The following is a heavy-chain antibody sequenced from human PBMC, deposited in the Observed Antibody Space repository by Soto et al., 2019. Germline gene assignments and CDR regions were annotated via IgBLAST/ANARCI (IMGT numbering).Heavy chain of an antibody. CDR2: IYYSWST. J-gene: IGHJ5*02. D-gene: IGHD3-3*01. Sequence: QVQLQESGPGLVKPSQTLSLTCTVSGGSISSGGYYWSWIRQHPGKGLEWIGYIYYSWSTYYNPSLKRRVTISVDTFKNQFSLKLSSVTAADTAVYYCARDGVVDSRGSDWFDPWGQGTLVTVSS. CDR1: GGSISSGGYY. V-gene: IGHV4-31*03. CDR3: ARDGVVDSRGSDWFDP.